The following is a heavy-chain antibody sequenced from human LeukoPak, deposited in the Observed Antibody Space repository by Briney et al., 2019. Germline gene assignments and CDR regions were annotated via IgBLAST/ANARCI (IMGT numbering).Heavy chain of an antibody. CDR1: GGSISSYY. V-gene: IGHV4-59*01. CDR3: ARVTFGVVTDKGPNWFDP. D-gene: IGHD3-3*01. CDR2: IYYSGST. J-gene: IGHJ5*02. Sequence: SETLSLTCTVSGGSISSYYWSWIRQPPGKGLEWIGYIYYSGSTNYNPSLKSRVTISVDTSKNQFSLKLSSVTAADTAVYYCARVTFGVVTDKGPNWFDPWGQGTLVTVSS.